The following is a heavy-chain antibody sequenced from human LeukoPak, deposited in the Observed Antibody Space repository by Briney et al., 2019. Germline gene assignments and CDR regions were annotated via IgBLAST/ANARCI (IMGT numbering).Heavy chain of an antibody. J-gene: IGHJ6*02. CDR3: ARAEAMDV. V-gene: IGHV4-31*02. Sequence: SETLSLTCTVSGGSISSGGYYWNWIRQHPGKGLEWIGYIFYGGTSYNPSLKSRVTISVDTSKNQFSLKLSSVTAADTAVYYCARAEAMDVWGQGTTITVSS. CDR2: IFYGGT. CDR1: GGSISSGGYY.